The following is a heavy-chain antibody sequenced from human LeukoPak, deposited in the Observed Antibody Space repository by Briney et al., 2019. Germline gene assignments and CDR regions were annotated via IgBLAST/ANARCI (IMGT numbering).Heavy chain of an antibody. J-gene: IGHJ4*02. D-gene: IGHD5-18*01. CDR2: INHSGST. Sequence: PSETLSLTCAVYGGSFSGYYWSWIRQPPGKGLEWIGEINHSGSTNYNPSLKSRVTISVDTSKNQFSLKLSSVTAADTAVYYCARVLRGYRFDYWGQGTLVTVSS. V-gene: IGHV4-34*01. CDR3: ARVLRGYRFDY. CDR1: GGSFSGYY.